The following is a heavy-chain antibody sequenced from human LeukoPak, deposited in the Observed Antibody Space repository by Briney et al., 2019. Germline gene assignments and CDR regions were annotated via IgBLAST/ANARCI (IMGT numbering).Heavy chain of an antibody. D-gene: IGHD3-16*01. V-gene: IGHV4-61*01. Sequence: SETLSLTCTVSGGSVSSGSYYWNWIRQPPGKGLEWIGYISYSGNTNYNPSLKSRVTMSIDTSRNQFSLKLSSVTAADTPVYFCARDGVSNFDYWGQGTLVTVSS. CDR1: GGSVSSGSYY. CDR3: ARDGVSNFDY. CDR2: ISYSGNT. J-gene: IGHJ4*02.